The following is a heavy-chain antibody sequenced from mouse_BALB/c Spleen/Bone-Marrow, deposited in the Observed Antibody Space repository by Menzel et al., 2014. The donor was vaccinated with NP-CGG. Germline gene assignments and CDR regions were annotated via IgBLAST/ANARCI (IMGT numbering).Heavy chain of an antibody. CDR3: ARRTMATGPMGY. V-gene: IGHV5-17*02. CDR2: ISSGSSTI. CDR1: GFTFSSFG. D-gene: IGHD2-2*01. J-gene: IGHJ4*01. Sequence: EVKLVESGGGLVQPGGSRKLSCAASGFTFSSFGMHWVRQAPEKGLEWVAYISSGSSTIYYADTVKGRFTISRDNPKNTLFLQMTSLRSEDTAMYYCARRTMATGPMGYWGQGTSVTVSS.